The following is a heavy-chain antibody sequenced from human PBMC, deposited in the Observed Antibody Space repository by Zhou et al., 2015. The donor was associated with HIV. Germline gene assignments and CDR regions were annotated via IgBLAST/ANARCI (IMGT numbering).Heavy chain of an antibody. Sequence: QVQLVQSGAEVKKPGSSVKVSCKASGGTFNSHGISWVRQAPGQGLEWMGGIIPIYGTTKYAQKFQGTVTITADESTSTAYMDLRSLRSEDTAMYYCARSLGGYDGYWYFDLWGRGTLVTVSS. J-gene: IGHJ2*01. CDR1: GGTFNSHG. CDR2: IIPIYGTT. D-gene: IGHD5-12*01. V-gene: IGHV1-69*12. CDR3: ARSLGGYDGYWYFDL.